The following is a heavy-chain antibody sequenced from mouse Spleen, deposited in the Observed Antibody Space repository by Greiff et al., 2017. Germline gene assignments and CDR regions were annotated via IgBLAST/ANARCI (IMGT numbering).Heavy chain of an antibody. Sequence: EVQVVESGGGLVKPGGSLKLSCAASGFTFSSYAMSWVRQTPEKRLEWVATISSGGSYTYYPDSVKGRFTISRDNAKNTLYLQMSSLRSEDTAMYYCARQRRRTDWYFDVWGAGTTVTVSS. V-gene: IGHV5-9-3*01. CDR3: ARQRRRTDWYFDV. J-gene: IGHJ1*01. CDR1: GFTFSSYA. CDR2: ISSGGSYT. D-gene: IGHD2-12*01.